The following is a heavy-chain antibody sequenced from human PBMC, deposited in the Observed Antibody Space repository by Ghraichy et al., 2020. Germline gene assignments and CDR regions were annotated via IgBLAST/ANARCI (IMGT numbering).Heavy chain of an antibody. CDR2: INSDGSST. J-gene: IGHJ6*02. V-gene: IGHV3-74*01. D-gene: IGHD1-26*01. CDR3: ARDRWELRPNYGMDV. Sequence: GGSLRLSCAASGFTFSSYWMHWVRQAPGKGLVWVSRINSDGSSTSYADSVKDRFTISRDNAKNTLYLQRNSLRAEDTAVYYCARDRWELRPNYGMDVWGQGTTVTVSS. CDR1: GFTFSSYW.